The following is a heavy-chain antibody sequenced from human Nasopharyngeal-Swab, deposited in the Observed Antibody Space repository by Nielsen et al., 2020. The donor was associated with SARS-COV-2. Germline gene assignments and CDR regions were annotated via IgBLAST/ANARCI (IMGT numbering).Heavy chain of an antibody. CDR1: GFTFSNYA. D-gene: IGHD5-24*01. V-gene: IGHV3-53*01. J-gene: IGHJ4*02. CDR3: ARVLDGYNGFDY. CDR2: IYPGGST. Sequence: GESLKISCAASGFTFSNYAMTWVRQAPGKGLEWVSIIYPGGSTYYADSVKGRFTISRDSSRNTLYLQMNSLTAEDTAVYYCARVLDGYNGFDYWGQGTLVTVSS.